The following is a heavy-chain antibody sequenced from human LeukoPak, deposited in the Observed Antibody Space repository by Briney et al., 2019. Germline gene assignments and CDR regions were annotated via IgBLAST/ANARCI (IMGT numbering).Heavy chain of an antibody. Sequence: GGSLRLSCSASAFTFSSYEMNWVRQAPGKGLDWVALISFDGDNKYFADSVKGRFTISRDNSKNTLYLQMNSLRAEDTAVYYCARDGYNSRAFDIWGQGTMVTVSS. CDR2: ISFDGDNK. V-gene: IGHV3-30-3*01. J-gene: IGHJ3*02. CDR3: ARDGYNSRAFDI. D-gene: IGHD5-24*01. CDR1: AFTFSSYE.